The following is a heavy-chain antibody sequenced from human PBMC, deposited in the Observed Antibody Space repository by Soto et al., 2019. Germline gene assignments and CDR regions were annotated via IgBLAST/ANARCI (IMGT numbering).Heavy chain of an antibody. J-gene: IGHJ4*02. CDR3: AINFFHCGYDCLKFDY. CDR2: IHYTGST. CDR1: GDSISNYY. Sequence: QVQLQESGPGLVKPSETLSLTCTVSGDSISNYYWSWIRQPPGKGLEWIGYIHYTGSTNYNPSLRCRVSVSVDTSKNQFTLTLSSVNAANTPMYYCAINFFHCGYDCLKFDYWGQGSLVIATS. D-gene: IGHD2-21*02. V-gene: IGHV4-59*08.